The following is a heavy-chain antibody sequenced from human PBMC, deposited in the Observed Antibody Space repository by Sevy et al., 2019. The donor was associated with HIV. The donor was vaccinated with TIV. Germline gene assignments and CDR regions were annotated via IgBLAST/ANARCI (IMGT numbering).Heavy chain of an antibody. CDR3: ARDERRLYSSSWYGYYYYGMDV. V-gene: IGHV3-21*01. CDR1: GFTFSSYS. Sequence: GGSLRLSCAASGFTFSSYSMNWVRQAPGKGLEWVSSISSSSSYIYYADSVKGRFTISRDNAKNSLYLQMKSLRAEDTAVYYCARDERRLYSSSWYGYYYYGMDVWGQGTTVTVSS. CDR2: ISSSSSYI. D-gene: IGHD6-13*01. J-gene: IGHJ6*02.